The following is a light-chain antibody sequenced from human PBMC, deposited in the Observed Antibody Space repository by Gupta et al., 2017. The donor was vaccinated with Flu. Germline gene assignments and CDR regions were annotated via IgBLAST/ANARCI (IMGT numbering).Light chain of an antibody. J-gene: IGLJ3*02. V-gene: IGLV1-51*02. Sequence: QSVLTQPPSVSAAPGQRVSISCAGGNSNIGNNYVSWYQQLPGTAPKLLIYENDQRPSGIPARFSGSKSGTSATLGITGLQTEDEADYYCVAWDTSLSAGVFGGGTKLTVL. CDR1: NSNIGNNY. CDR3: VAWDTSLSAGV. CDR2: END.